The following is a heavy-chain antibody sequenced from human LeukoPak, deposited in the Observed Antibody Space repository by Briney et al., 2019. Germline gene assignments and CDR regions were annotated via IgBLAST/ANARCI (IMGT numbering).Heavy chain of an antibody. CDR1: GFTFSSYE. Sequence: GGSLRLSCAASGFTFSSYEMNWVRQAPGKGLEWLSYINNSGGTIHYADSVRGRFTISRDNSKSTLFLQMNSLRAEDTAIYYCATYRQVLLPFESWGQGTLVTVPS. D-gene: IGHD5-18*01. J-gene: IGHJ4*02. V-gene: IGHV3-48*03. CDR3: ATYRQVLLPFES. CDR2: INNSGGTI.